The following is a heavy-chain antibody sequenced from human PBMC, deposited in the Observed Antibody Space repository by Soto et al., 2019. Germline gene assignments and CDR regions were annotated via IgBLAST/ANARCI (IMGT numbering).Heavy chain of an antibody. Sequence: GESLKISCKGSGYSFTSYWIGWARQMPGKGLEWMGIIYPGDSDTRYSPSFQGQVTISADKSISTAYLQWSSLKASDTAMYYCARLPYCSSTSCRNYYYYYGMDVWGQGTTVTVSS. CDR3: ARLPYCSSTSCRNYYYYYGMDV. V-gene: IGHV5-51*01. CDR2: IYPGDSDT. D-gene: IGHD2-2*01. J-gene: IGHJ6*02. CDR1: GYSFTSYW.